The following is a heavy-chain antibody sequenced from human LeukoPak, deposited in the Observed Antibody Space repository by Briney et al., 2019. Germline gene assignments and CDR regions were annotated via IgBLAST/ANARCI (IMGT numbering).Heavy chain of an antibody. Sequence: PGGSLRLSCATSGFTFSGYGMHWVRQAPGKGLDGVTVIWSDGSNKYYADSVKGRFTISRDNSKNTLYLKMNSLRAEDTAVYYCARGYYAGRGHHFEYWGQGTLVTVSS. CDR1: GFTFSGYG. D-gene: IGHD3-22*01. CDR3: ARGYYAGRGHHFEY. CDR2: IWSDGSNK. J-gene: IGHJ4*02. V-gene: IGHV3-33*01.